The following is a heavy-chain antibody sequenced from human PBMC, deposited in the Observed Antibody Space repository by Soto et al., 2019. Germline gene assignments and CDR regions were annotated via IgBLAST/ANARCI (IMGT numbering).Heavy chain of an antibody. V-gene: IGHV3-33*01. J-gene: IGHJ6*02. D-gene: IGHD4-4*01. CDR2: IWYDGSNK. CDR1: GFTFSSYG. Sequence: HPGGSLRLSCAASGFTFSSYGMHWVGQAPGKGLEWVAVIWYDGSNKYYADSVKGRFTISRDNSKNTLYLQMNSLRAEDTAVYYCAREGPHPYSKRRDYYYYGMDVWGQGTTVTVSS. CDR3: AREGPHPYSKRRDYYYYGMDV.